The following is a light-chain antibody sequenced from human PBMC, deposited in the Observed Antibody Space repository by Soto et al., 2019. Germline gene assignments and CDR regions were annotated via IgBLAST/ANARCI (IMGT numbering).Light chain of an antibody. Sequence: QSVLTQPPSVSGAPGQXXTXSCTGSSXNIGAGYDVHWYQQLPGTAPKLLIYGNSNRPSGVPDRFSGSKSGTSASLAITGLQAEDEADYYCQSYDSSSYWVFGGGTKLTVL. V-gene: IGLV1-40*01. CDR3: QSYDSSSYWV. CDR2: GNS. CDR1: SXNIGAGYD. J-gene: IGLJ3*02.